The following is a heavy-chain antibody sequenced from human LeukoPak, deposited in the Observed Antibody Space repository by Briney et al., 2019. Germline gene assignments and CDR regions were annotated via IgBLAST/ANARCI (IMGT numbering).Heavy chain of an antibody. Sequence: SETLSLTCTVSGGSFSSSSYYWGWIRQPPGKGLEWIGSFYYSGSTYYNPSLKGRVTISVDTSNNQFSLKLTSVTAADTAVYYCARQEAMATNFDYWGQGTLVTVSS. J-gene: IGHJ4*02. CDR1: GGSFSSSSYY. D-gene: IGHD5-24*01. CDR2: FYYSGST. CDR3: ARQEAMATNFDY. V-gene: IGHV4-39*07.